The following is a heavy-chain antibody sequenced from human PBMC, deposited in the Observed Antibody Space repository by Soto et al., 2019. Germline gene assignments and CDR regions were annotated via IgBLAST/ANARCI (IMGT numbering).Heavy chain of an antibody. J-gene: IGHJ4*02. CDR2: IGTAGDT. CDR1: GFTLSCFD. D-gene: IGHD2-15*01. V-gene: IGHV3-13*01. Sequence: GGSLRLSCEASGFTLSCFDMHWVRQPTGKGLEWVSTIGTAGDTYYAVSVKGRFTISRDNAENSLSLQMNSLRAGDTAVYFCARGQEVGAHFFDSWGQGTQVTVSS. CDR3: ARGQEVGAHFFDS.